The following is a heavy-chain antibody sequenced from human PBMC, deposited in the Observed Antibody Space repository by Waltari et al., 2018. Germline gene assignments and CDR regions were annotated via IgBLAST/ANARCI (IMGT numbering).Heavy chain of an antibody. D-gene: IGHD3-10*01. CDR2: IYYSGST. Sequence: QVQLQESGPGLVKPSETLSLTCTVSGGSISSYYWSWIRQPPGKGLEWIGYIYYSGSTNYNPSLKSRVTISVDTSKNQFSLKLSSVTAADTAVYYCARGYYYGSGSYLRYFDLWGRGTLVTVSS. J-gene: IGHJ2*01. CDR1: GGSISSYY. CDR3: ARGYYYGSGSYLRYFDL. V-gene: IGHV4-59*01.